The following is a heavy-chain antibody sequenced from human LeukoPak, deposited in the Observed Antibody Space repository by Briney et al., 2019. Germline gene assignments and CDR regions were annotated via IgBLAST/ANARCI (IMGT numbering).Heavy chain of an antibody. Sequence: GASVKVSCKASGYTFTSYYMHRVRQAPGQGLEWMGIINPSGGSTSYAQKFQGRVTMTRDTSTSTVYMELSSLRSEDTAVYYCASRSRDGYNWYAFDIWGQGTMVTVSS. J-gene: IGHJ3*02. CDR3: ASRSRDGYNWYAFDI. V-gene: IGHV1-46*01. CDR1: GYTFTSYY. CDR2: INPSGGST. D-gene: IGHD5-24*01.